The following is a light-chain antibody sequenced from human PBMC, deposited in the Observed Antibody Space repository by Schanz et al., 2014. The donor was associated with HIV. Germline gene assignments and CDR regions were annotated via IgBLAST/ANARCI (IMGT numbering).Light chain of an antibody. Sequence: QSVLTQPPSVSGAPGQRVTISCTGSSSNIGAGYDVHWYQQLPGTAPKLLIYGNSNRPSGVPDRFSGSKSGNTASLTISGLQADDEGDYYCSSYTTNRTMAFGGGTKLTVL. J-gene: IGLJ2*01. CDR3: SSYTTNRTMA. CDR2: GNS. CDR1: SSNIGAGYD. V-gene: IGLV1-40*01.